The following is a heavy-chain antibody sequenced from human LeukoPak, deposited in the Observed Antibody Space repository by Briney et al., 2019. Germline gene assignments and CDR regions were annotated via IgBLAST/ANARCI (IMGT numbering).Heavy chain of an antibody. CDR2: ISSSSSYI. D-gene: IGHD6-19*01. V-gene: IGHV3-21*01. CDR3: ARDPSGWYYFDY. Sequence: GGSLRLSCAASGFTFGSYSMNWVRQAPGKGLEWVSSISSSSSYIYYADSVKGRFTISRDNAKNSLYLQMNSLRAEDTAVYYCARDPSGWYYFDYWGQGTLVTVSS. J-gene: IGHJ4*02. CDR1: GFTFGSYS.